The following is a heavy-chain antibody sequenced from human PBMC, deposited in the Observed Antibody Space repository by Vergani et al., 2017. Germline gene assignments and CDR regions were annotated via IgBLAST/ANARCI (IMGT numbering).Heavy chain of an antibody. CDR3: ARSHCSGGSCYPFDY. D-gene: IGHD2-15*01. CDR1: GFTFSSYA. V-gene: IGHV3-23*01. Sequence: EVQLLESGGGLVQPGGSLRLSCAASGFTFSSYAMSWVRQAPGKGLEWVSAISGSGGSTYYADSVKGRFTISRDNAKNTLYLQMNSLRAEDTAVYYCARSHCSGGSCYPFDYWGQGTLVTVSS. J-gene: IGHJ4*02. CDR2: ISGSGGST.